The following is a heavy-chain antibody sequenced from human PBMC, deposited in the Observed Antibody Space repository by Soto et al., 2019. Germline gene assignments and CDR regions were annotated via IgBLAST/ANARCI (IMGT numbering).Heavy chain of an antibody. V-gene: IGHV5-10-1*01. J-gene: IGHJ3*02. Sequence: GESLKISCKGSGYSFTSYWISWVRQMPGKGLEWMGRIDPSDSYTNYSPSFQGHVTISADKSISTAYLQWSSLKASDTAMYYFARHITMIVVAGAFDIWGQGTMVTVSS. CDR2: IDPSDSYT. CDR1: GYSFTSYW. CDR3: ARHITMIVVAGAFDI. D-gene: IGHD3-22*01.